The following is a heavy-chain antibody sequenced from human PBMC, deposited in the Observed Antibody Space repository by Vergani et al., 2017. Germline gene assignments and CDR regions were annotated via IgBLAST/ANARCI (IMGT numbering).Heavy chain of an antibody. D-gene: IGHD6-6*01. CDR2: ISSSSSYI. V-gene: IGHV3-21*01. CDR3: ARSLRSSREIRGDY. Sequence: EVQLVESGGGLVKPGGSLRLSRAASGFTFSSYSMNWVRQAPGKGLEWVSSISSSSSYIYYADSVKGRFTISRDNAKNSLYLQMNSLRAEDTAVYYCARSLRSSREIRGDYWGQGILVTVSS. CDR1: GFTFSSYS. J-gene: IGHJ4*02.